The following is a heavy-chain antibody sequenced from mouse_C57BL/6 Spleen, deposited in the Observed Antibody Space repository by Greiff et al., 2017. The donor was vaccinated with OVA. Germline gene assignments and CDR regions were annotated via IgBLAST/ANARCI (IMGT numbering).Heavy chain of an antibody. J-gene: IGHJ4*01. CDR3: ARDKGPYAMDY. Sequence: EVLLVESGGGLVKPGGSLKLSCAASGFTFSSYAMSWVRQTPERRLEWVATISDGGSYTYYPDNVKGRFTISRDNAKNNLYLQMSHLKSEDTAMYYCARDKGPYAMDYWGQGTSVTVSS. CDR2: ISDGGSYT. V-gene: IGHV5-4*01. CDR1: GFTFSSYA. D-gene: IGHD1-3*01.